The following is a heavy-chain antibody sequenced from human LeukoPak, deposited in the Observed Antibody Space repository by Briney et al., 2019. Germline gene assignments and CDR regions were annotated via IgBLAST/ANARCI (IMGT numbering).Heavy chain of an antibody. Sequence: GGSLRLSCAASGFTFSSYSINWVRQAPGKGLEWVSSISSGGTFMYYADSVKGRFTISRDNSKNTLYLQMNSLRAEDTAVYYCAKQQLALLGYWGQGTLVTVSS. CDR1: GFTFSSYS. J-gene: IGHJ4*02. CDR3: AKQQLALLGY. D-gene: IGHD6-13*01. V-gene: IGHV3-23*01. CDR2: ISSGGTFM.